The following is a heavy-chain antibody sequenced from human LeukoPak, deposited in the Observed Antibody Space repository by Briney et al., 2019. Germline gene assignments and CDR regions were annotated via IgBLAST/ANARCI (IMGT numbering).Heavy chain of an antibody. Sequence: GGSLRLSCAPSGFTFSIYNMVWVRQAPGKGLEWVAYISGDNYSVSYGDSVRGRFTVSRDNGKNSLYLQMTSLTDDDTAVYYCARGAAYDTLGYWGQGTLLIVSS. V-gene: IGHV3-48*02. D-gene: IGHD3-22*01. CDR3: ARGAAYDTLGY. CDR2: ISGDNYSV. J-gene: IGHJ4*02. CDR1: GFTFSIYN.